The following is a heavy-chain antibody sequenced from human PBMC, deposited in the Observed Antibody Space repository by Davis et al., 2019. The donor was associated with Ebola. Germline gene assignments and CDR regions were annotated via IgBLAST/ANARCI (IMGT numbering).Heavy chain of an antibody. CDR2: IKEVGSQT. D-gene: IGHD3-3*01. Sequence: PGGSLRLSCPASGFTFSPSWMSWVRRPPGKGLEWVANIKEVGSQTYYVDSVKGRFTISRDNTKYSLSLQVSGLRADDTAVYYCGKTLDEEGSGYRPSDYWGQGTLVTVSS. V-gene: IGHV3-7*03. CDR3: GKTLDEEGSGYRPSDY. J-gene: IGHJ4*02. CDR1: GFTFSPSW.